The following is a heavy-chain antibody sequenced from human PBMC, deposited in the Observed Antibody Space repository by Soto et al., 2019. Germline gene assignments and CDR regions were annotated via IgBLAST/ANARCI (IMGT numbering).Heavy chain of an antibody. D-gene: IGHD2-2*01. Sequence: QVQLVQSGAEVKKPGSSVKVSCKASGGTFSSYTISWVRQAPGQGLEWMGRIIPILGIANYAQKFQGRVTITADKSTSTAYMELSSLRSEDTAVYYCARGGGGLGYCSSTSCRAAFDIWGQGTMVTVSS. CDR2: IIPILGIA. J-gene: IGHJ3*02. CDR3: ARGGGGLGYCSSTSCRAAFDI. CDR1: GGTFSSYT. V-gene: IGHV1-69*02.